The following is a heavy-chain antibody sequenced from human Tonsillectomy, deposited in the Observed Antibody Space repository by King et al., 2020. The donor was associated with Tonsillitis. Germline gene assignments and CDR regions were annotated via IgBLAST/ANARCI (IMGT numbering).Heavy chain of an antibody. Sequence: LQLQESGSGLVKPSQTLSLTCAVSGGSINSGGYSWSWIRQTPGKGLEWIGYIYHSGSTYYNPSLKSRVTISVDRSKNQFSLKLSSVTAADTAVYYCARSYVWGSYRYTAYFDYWGQGTLVTVSS. D-gene: IGHD3-16*02. CDR3: ARSYVWGSYRYTAYFDY. CDR2: IYHSGST. CDR1: GGSINSGGYS. J-gene: IGHJ4*02. V-gene: IGHV4-30-2*01.